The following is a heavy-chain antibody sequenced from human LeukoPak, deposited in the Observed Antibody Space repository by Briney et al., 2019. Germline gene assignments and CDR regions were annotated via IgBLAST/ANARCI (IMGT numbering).Heavy chain of an antibody. V-gene: IGHV4-30-2*01. Sequence: PSETLSLTCTVSGGSISSGGYYWSWIRQPPGKGLEWIGYIYHSGSTYYNPSLKSRVTISVDRSKNRFSLKLSSVTAADTAVYYCASQEVGATSNGAFDIWGQGTMVTVSS. J-gene: IGHJ3*02. CDR2: IYHSGST. D-gene: IGHD1-26*01. CDR1: GGSISSGGYY. CDR3: ASQEVGATSNGAFDI.